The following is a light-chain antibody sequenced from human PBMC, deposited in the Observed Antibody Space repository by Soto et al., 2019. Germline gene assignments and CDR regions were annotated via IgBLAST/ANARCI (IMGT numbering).Light chain of an antibody. V-gene: IGKV3-15*01. J-gene: IGKJ4*01. CDR2: DAS. Sequence: ELMITQSPGTLSVSPGERATLPCRASQSVRNNLAWYQKKPGQAPRLLIFDASTRASGIPARFSGSGSGTEFTLTISSLQSEDFAFYYCQQYYYWPPAFGGGTKVEVK. CDR3: QQYYYWPPA. CDR1: QSVRNN.